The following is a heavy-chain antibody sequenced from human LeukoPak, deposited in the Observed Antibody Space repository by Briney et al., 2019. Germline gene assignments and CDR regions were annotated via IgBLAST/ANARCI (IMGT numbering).Heavy chain of an antibody. V-gene: IGHV1-18*01. J-gene: IGHJ3*02. Sequence: ASVKVSCKASGYTFTSYGISWVRQAPGQGREGMGWISAYNGNTNYAQKLQGRVTMTTDTSTSTAYMELRSLRSDDTAVYYCARDPLYYYDSSGYYGHGAFDIWGQGTMVTVSS. CDR1: GYTFTSYG. CDR2: ISAYNGNT. CDR3: ARDPLYYYDSSGYYGHGAFDI. D-gene: IGHD3-22*01.